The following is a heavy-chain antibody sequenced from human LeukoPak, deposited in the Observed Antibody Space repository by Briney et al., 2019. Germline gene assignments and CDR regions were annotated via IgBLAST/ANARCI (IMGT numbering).Heavy chain of an antibody. CDR2: MNPNSGNT. Sequence: GASVKVSCKASGYTFTSYDINWVRQATGQGLEWMGWMNPNSGNTGYAQKFQGRVTITRNTSISTAYMELSSLRSEDTAVYYCAREGTMVRGVGDDAFDIWGQGTMVTVSS. V-gene: IGHV1-8*03. J-gene: IGHJ3*02. CDR3: AREGTMVRGVGDDAFDI. CDR1: GYTFTSYD. D-gene: IGHD3-10*01.